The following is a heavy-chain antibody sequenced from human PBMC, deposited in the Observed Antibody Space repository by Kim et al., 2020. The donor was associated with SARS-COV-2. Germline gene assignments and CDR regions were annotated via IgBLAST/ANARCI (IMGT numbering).Heavy chain of an antibody. J-gene: IGHJ6*02. CDR1: GGSISSSNW. CDR2: IYHSGST. Sequence: SETLSLTCAVSGGSISSSNWWSWVRQPPGKGLEWIAEIYHSGSTNHNPSLKSRVTMSVDKSKNQFSLELSSVTAADTAEYYCARAIYCSGGSCYGYYYYGVDVWGQGTTVTVSS. V-gene: IGHV4-4*02. D-gene: IGHD2-15*01. CDR3: ARAIYCSGGSCYGYYYYGVDV.